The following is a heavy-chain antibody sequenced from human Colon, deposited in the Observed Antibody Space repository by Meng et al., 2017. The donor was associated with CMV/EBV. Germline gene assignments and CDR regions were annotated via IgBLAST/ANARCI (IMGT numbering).Heavy chain of an antibody. Sequence: GGSLRLSCAASGFSFSTYSMSWVRQAPGKGLEWVAGISGSRADTYYADSVKGRFTISRDNSKNTLYLQMNTLRGEDTAVYYCARDSGRMNYWGQGTLVTVSS. D-gene: IGHD2-8*01. CDR3: ARDSGRMNY. CDR2: ISGSRADT. CDR1: GFSFSTYS. V-gene: IGHV3-23*01. J-gene: IGHJ4*02.